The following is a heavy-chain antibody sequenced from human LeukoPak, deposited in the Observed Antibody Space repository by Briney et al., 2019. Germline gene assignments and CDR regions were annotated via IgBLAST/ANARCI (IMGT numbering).Heavy chain of an antibody. J-gene: IGHJ4*02. Sequence: SQTLSLTCAISGDSVSSNSAAWNWIRQSPSRGLEWLGRTYYRSKWYNDYAVSVKSRITINPDTSKNQFSLQLNSVTPEDTAVYYCARARRGYSGYDPGNYFDYWGQGTLVTVPS. CDR1: GDSVSSNSAA. CDR2: TYYRSKWYN. D-gene: IGHD5-12*01. CDR3: ARARRGYSGYDPGNYFDY. V-gene: IGHV6-1*01.